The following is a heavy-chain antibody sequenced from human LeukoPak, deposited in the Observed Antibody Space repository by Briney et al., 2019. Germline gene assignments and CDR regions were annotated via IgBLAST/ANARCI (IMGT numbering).Heavy chain of an antibody. D-gene: IGHD6-13*01. J-gene: IGHJ5*02. CDR1: GFTFSTYE. Sequence: GGSLRLSCAASGFTFSTYEMNWVRQAPGKGLEWLSYISSSGSSIYSADSVKGRFTISRDNAKNSLYLQMNSLRAEDTTVYYCARDSSSWYIGNWFDPWGQGTLVTVSS. CDR3: ARDSSSWYIGNWFDP. CDR2: ISSSGSSI. V-gene: IGHV3-48*03.